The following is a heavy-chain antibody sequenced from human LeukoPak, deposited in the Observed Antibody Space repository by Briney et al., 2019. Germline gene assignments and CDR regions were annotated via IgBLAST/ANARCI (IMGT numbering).Heavy chain of an antibody. V-gene: IGHV1-3*01. CDR3: ARDAVVGTGIDFDG. J-gene: IGHJ3*01. CDR2: INVGNSNT. D-gene: IGHD2-21*02. CDR1: VYTFTIYD. Sequence: ASVKVSCKASVYTFTIYDMYWGRHAPRPRRGWVGRINVGNSNTKYSQKIRGIVIINNDTSARTVYMKLSSMTAEDTAVYCWARDAVVGTGIDFDGWGQGAMVTV.